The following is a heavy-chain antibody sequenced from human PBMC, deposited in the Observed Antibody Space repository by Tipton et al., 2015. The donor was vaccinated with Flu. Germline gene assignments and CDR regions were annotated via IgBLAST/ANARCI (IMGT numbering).Heavy chain of an antibody. D-gene: IGHD1-26*01. CDR3: ARGGWEPHGGWFDP. Sequence: TLSLTCTVSGDSLSSYYWSWIRQPPGKGLEWIGQVYYSGTTNYNPSLKSRVTISLDKPKNQFSLKLNSITTADTAVFYCARGGWEPHGGWFDPWGQGILVTVSS. CDR2: VYYSGTT. V-gene: IGHV4-59*01. J-gene: IGHJ5*02. CDR1: GDSLSSYY.